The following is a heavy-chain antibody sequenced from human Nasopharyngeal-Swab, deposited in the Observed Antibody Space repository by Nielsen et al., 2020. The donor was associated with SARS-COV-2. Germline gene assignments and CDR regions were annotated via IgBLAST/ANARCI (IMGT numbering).Heavy chain of an antibody. V-gene: IGHV3-7*01. Sequence: LSLTCAASGFTFSSYAMSWVRQAPGKGLEWVANIKQDGSGKYYVDSVKGRFTISRDNAKNSLYLQMNSLRAEDTAVYYCARKNYFDYWGQGTLVTVSS. CDR1: GFTFSSYA. CDR2: IKQDGSGK. CDR3: ARKNYFDY. J-gene: IGHJ4*02.